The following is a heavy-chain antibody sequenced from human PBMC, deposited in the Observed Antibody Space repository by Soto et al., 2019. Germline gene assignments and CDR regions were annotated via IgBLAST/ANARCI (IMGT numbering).Heavy chain of an antibody. D-gene: IGHD3-16*01. J-gene: IGHJ5*02. V-gene: IGHV5-10-1*01. Sequence: GESLKISCKGSGYSFTSYWISWVRQMPGKGREWMGRIDPSDSYTNYSPSFQGHVTISADKSISTAYLQWSSLKASDTAMYYCARNAYRHVNWFDPWGQGTLVTVSS. CDR1: GYSFTSYW. CDR2: IDPSDSYT. CDR3: ARNAYRHVNWFDP.